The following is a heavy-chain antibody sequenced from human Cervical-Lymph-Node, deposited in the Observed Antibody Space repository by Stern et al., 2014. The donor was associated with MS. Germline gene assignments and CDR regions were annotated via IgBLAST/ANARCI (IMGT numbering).Heavy chain of an antibody. CDR2: IPHNSGGT. CDR1: GYTFTSYD. Sequence: VQLVESGAEVKKPGASVKVSCKASGYTFTSYDMHWVRQAPGQGLEWMGRIPHNSGGTNYAQKVQGRVNMAKDTSTSTAYMEPNRLRSDDTAVYYCAREAAMAVAGTGVDYWGQGTLVTVSS. J-gene: IGHJ4*02. CDR3: AREAAMAVAGTGVDY. D-gene: IGHD6-19*01. V-gene: IGHV1-2*06.